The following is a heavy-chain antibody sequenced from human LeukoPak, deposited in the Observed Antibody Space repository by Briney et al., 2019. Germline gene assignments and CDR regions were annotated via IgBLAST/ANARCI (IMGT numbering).Heavy chain of an antibody. J-gene: IGHJ4*02. D-gene: IGHD1-26*01. CDR1: GFTFSGSA. CDR2: ISGSGGST. V-gene: IGHV3-23*01. CDR3: AKDPLGGATTYFY. Sequence: GGSLTLSCAASGFTFSGSAMHWVRQAPGKGLEWVSAISGSGGSTYYADSVKGRFTISRDNSKNTLYLQMNSLRAEDTAVYYCAKDPLGGATTYFYWGQGTLVTVSS.